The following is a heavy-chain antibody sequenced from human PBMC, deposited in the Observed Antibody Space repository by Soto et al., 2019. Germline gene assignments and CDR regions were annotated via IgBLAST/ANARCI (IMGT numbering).Heavy chain of an antibody. CDR1: GFTFSSYG. Sequence: QVQLVESGGGVVQPGRSLRLSCAASGFTFSSYGMHWVRQAPGKGLEWVAVIWYDGSNKYYADSVKGRFTISRDNSKNTLYLQMNSLRAEDTAAYYCARGRGQQLATIDYWGQGTLVTVSS. CDR2: IWYDGSNK. D-gene: IGHD6-13*01. CDR3: ARGRGQQLATIDY. V-gene: IGHV3-33*01. J-gene: IGHJ4*02.